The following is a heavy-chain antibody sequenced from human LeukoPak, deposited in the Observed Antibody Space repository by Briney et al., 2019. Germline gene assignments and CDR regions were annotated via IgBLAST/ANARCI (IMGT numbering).Heavy chain of an antibody. J-gene: IGHJ3*02. CDR1: GFTFSSYG. Sequence: GRSLRLSCAASGFTFSSYGMHWVRQAPGKGLEWVAEISYDGSNKYYADSVKGRFTISRDNSKNTLYLQMNSLRAEDTVVFFRQKAAYDILTGYHDAFDIWGQGTMVTVSS. CDR3: QKAAYDILTGYHDAFDI. D-gene: IGHD3-9*01. CDR2: ISYDGSNK. V-gene: IGHV3-30*03.